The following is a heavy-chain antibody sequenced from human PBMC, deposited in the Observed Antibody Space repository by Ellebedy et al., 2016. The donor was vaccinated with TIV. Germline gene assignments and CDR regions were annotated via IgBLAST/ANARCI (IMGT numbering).Heavy chain of an antibody. CDR3: ARDRDSSSWYDY. V-gene: IGHV1-2*02. D-gene: IGHD6-13*01. CDR1: GYTFTAYH. CDR2: IYPYSGGT. J-gene: IGHJ4*02. Sequence: ASVKVSCKASGYTFTAYHIHWVRQAPGQGLEWMGWIYPYSGGTNYAQKFQGRVTITRDTSASTAYMELSSLRSEDTAVYYCARDRDSSSWYDYWGQGTLVTVSS.